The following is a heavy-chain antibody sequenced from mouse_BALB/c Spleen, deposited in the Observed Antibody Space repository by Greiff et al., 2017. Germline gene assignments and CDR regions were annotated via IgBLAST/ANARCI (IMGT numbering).Heavy chain of an antibody. CDR1: GFTFSSYG. J-gene: IGHJ4*01. CDR3: ARPPATVVPPYAMDY. Sequence: EVQLVESGGDLVKPGGSLKLSCAASGFTFSSYGMSWVRQTPDKRLEWVATISSGGSYTYYPDSVKGRFTISRDNAKNTLYLQMSSLKSEDTAMYYCARPPATVVPPYAMDYWGQGTSVTVSS. CDR2: ISSGGSYT. D-gene: IGHD1-1*01. V-gene: IGHV5-6*01.